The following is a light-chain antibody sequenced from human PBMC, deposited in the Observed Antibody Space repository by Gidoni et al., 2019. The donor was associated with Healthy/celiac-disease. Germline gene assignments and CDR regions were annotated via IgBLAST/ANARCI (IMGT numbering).Light chain of an antibody. CDR3: HQRRNWPRT. J-gene: IGKJ1*01. V-gene: IGKV3-11*01. CDR2: YAS. CDR1: QSVSSY. Sequence: EHVLTKSPATLSLSPGERATLSCRASQSVSSYLAWYHQQPGQAPRLLIYYASNSATGIPARFCGSGSGTDFSLPIISLEPPDFSVYYCHQRRNWPRTFGQGTKVEIK.